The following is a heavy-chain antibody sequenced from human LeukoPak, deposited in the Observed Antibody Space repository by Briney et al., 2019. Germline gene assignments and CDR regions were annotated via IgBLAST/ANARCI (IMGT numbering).Heavy chain of an antibody. J-gene: IGHJ4*02. CDR1: GFTVSSNY. V-gene: IGHV3-66*01. D-gene: IGHD3-22*01. Sequence: PGGSLRLSCAASGFTVSSNYMSWVRQAPGKGLEWVSVIYSGGSTYYADSVKGRFTISRDNSKNTLYLQMNSLRAEDMAVYYCARDLYTASGYLIDYWGQGTLVTVSS. CDR3: ARDLYTASGYLIDY. CDR2: IYSGGST.